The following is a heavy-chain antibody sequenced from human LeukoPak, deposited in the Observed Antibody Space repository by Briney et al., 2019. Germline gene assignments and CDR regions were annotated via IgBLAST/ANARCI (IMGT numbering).Heavy chain of an antibody. CDR3: ARGRGRYCSGGSCPIPDY. V-gene: IGHV4-38-2*02. CDR2: IYHSGNT. D-gene: IGHD2-15*01. CDR1: GYSISSGYY. J-gene: IGHJ4*02. Sequence: PSETLSLTCTVSGYSISSGYYWGWIRQPPGKGLGWIGSIYHSGNTYYNPSLKSRVTISVDTSKNQFSLKLSSVTAADTAVYYCARGRGRYCSGGSCPIPDYWGQGTLVTVSS.